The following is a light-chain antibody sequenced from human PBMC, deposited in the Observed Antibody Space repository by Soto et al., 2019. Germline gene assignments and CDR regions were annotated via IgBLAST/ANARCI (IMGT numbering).Light chain of an antibody. Sequence: EIVFTQSPATLSVSPGERATLSCRASQSVSSNLAWCQQKPGQAPRLLIYGASSRATGIPDRFSGSGSGTDFTLTISRLEPEDFAVYYCQQYGSSPPWTFGQGTKVDIK. J-gene: IGKJ1*01. V-gene: IGKV3-20*01. CDR1: QSVSSN. CDR3: QQYGSSPPWT. CDR2: GAS.